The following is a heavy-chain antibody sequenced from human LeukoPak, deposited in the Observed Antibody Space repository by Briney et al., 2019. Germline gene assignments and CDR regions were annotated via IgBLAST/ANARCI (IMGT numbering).Heavy chain of an antibody. CDR2: ISSSSSYI. CDR3: ARDRLSIPFDY. V-gene: IGHV3-21*01. D-gene: IGHD2-21*01. CDR1: GFTFSNAW. J-gene: IGHJ4*02. Sequence: PGGSLRLSCAASGFTFSNAWMSWVRQAPGKGLEWVSSISSSSSYIYYADSVKGRFTISRDNAKNSLYLQMNSLRAEDTAVYYCARDRLSIPFDYWGQGTLVTVSS.